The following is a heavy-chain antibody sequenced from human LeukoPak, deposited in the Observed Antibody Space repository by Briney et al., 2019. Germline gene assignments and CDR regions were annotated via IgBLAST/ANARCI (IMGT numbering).Heavy chain of an antibody. D-gene: IGHD6-19*01. CDR2: IYYSGST. CDR3: ARPTRAVAPYYYYYMDV. CDR1: GGSISSSSYY. Sequence: SETLSLTCTVSGGSISSSSYYWGWIRQPPGKGLEWIGSIYYSGSTYYNPSLKSRVTISVDTSKNQFSLKLSSVTAADTAVYYCARPTRAVAPYYYYYMDVWGKGTTVTVSS. J-gene: IGHJ6*03. V-gene: IGHV4-39*01.